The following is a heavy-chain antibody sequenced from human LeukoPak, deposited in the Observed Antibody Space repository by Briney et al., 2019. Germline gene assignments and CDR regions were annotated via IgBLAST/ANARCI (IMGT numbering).Heavy chain of an antibody. CDR2: IWYDGSNK. V-gene: IGHV3-33*01. CDR1: GFTFSSYG. D-gene: IGHD6-13*01. J-gene: IGHJ4*02. CDR3: ARDRAAADLDY. Sequence: GGSLRLSCAASGFTFSSYGMQWVRQAPGKGLEWVAVIWYDGSNKFYADSVKGRFTISKDNSKNTLYLQMNSLRAEDTAVYYCARDRAAADLDYWGQGTLVTVSS.